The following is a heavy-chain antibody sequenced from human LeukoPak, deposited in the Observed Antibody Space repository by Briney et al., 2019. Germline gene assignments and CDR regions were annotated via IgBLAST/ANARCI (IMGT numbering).Heavy chain of an antibody. CDR2: IKQDRSEK. D-gene: IGHD6-13*01. Sequence: GGSLRLSCAASGFMFSSYWMSWVGQAPGKGLEWVANIKQDRSEKYYVDSVKGRFTVSRDNARNSLYLQMNSLSPEDTAVYYCARVKQRLVRLLGRDTTYNYYYYMDVWGKGTTVTVSS. CDR3: ARVKQRLVRLLGRDTTYNYYYYMDV. J-gene: IGHJ6*03. CDR1: GFMFSSYW. V-gene: IGHV3-7*01.